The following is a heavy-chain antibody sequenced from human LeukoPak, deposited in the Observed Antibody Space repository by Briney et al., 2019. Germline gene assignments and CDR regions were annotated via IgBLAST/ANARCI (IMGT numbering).Heavy chain of an antibody. Sequence: ASVKVSCKVSGYTLTELSMHWVRQAPGQGLEWMGWINPNSGGTNYAQKFQGRVTMTRDTSISTAYMELSRLRSDDTAVYYCARSQYSEYDYELWGQGTLVTVSS. V-gene: IGHV1-2*02. J-gene: IGHJ4*02. CDR3: ARSQYSEYDYEL. CDR1: GYTLTELS. CDR2: INPNSGGT. D-gene: IGHD5-12*01.